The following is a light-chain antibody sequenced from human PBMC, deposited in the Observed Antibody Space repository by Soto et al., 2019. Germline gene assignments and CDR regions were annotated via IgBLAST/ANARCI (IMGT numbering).Light chain of an antibody. CDR2: SNN. CDR3: AAWDDSLTGVYV. CDR1: SSNIGSNT. Sequence: QSVLTQPPSASGTPGQRVTISCSGSSSNIGSNTVNWYQQLPGTAPKLLTYSNNQRPSGVPDRFSGSKSGTSASLAISGLQPEDEADYYCAAWDDSLTGVYVFGPGTKVNVL. J-gene: IGLJ1*01. V-gene: IGLV1-44*01.